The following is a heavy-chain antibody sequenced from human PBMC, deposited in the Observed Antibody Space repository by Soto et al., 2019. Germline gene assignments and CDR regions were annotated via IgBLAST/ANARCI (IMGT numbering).Heavy chain of an antibody. V-gene: IGHV3-23*01. Sequence: GGSLRLSCAASGFTFSSYAMSWVRQAPGKGLEWVSAISGSGGSTYYADSVKGRFTISRDNSKNTLYLQMNSLRAEDTAVYYCATSYYGGDYYYGMDVWGQGTTVTVSS. D-gene: IGHD1-26*01. CDR2: ISGSGGST. CDR3: ATSYYGGDYYYGMDV. CDR1: GFTFSSYA. J-gene: IGHJ6*02.